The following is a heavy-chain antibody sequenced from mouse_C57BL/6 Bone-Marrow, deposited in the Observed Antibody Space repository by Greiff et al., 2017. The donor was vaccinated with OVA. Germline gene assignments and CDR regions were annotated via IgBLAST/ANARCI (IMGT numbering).Heavy chain of an antibody. CDR1: GFTFSDYG. V-gene: IGHV5-17*01. CDR2: ISSGSSTI. D-gene: IGHD3-1*01. CDR3: ARGLRSYAMDY. Sequence: DVHLVESGGGLVKPGGSLKLSCAASGFTFSDYGMHWVRQAPEKGLEWVAYISSGSSTIYYADTVKGRFTISRDNAKNTLFLQMTSLRSEDTAMYYCARGLRSYAMDYWGQGTSVTVSS. J-gene: IGHJ4*01.